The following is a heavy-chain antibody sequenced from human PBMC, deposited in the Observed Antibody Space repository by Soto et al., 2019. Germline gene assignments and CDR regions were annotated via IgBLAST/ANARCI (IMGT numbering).Heavy chain of an antibody. J-gene: IGHJ3*02. D-gene: IGHD2-15*01. V-gene: IGHV1-2*04. Sequence: ASVKVSCKASGYTFTGYYMHWVRQAPGQGLEWMGWINPNSGGTNYAQKFQGWVTMTRDTSISTAYMELSRLRSDDTAVYYCARATNPIIVVVVAATIGGAFDIWGQGTMVTVSS. CDR2: INPNSGGT. CDR3: ARATNPIIVVVVAATIGGAFDI. CDR1: GYTFTGYY.